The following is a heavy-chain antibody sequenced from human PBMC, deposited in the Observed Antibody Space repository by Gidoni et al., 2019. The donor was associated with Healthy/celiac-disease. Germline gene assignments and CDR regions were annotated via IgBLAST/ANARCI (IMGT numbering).Heavy chain of an antibody. CDR1: GYTFTSYG. D-gene: IGHD5-12*01. Sequence: QVQLVQSGAEVKKPGASVKVSCKASGYTFTSYGISWVRQAPGQGLEWMGWISAYNGNTNDAQKLQGRVTMTTDTSTSTAYMELRSLRSDDTAVYYCARDHTTHSGYVGENWFDPWGQGTLVTVSS. CDR3: ARDHTTHSGYVGENWFDP. V-gene: IGHV1-18*01. J-gene: IGHJ5*02. CDR2: ISAYNGNT.